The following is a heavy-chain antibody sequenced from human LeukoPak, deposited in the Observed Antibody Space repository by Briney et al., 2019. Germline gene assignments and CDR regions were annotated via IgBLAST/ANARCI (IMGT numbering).Heavy chain of an antibody. J-gene: IGHJ5*02. Sequence: SETLSLTCAVSGYSISSGYYWGWIRQPPGKGLEWIGSIYHSGSTYYNPSLKSRVTILVDTSKNQFSLKLSSVTAADTAVYYCARHCSSTSCLLRWFDPWGQGTLVTVSS. CDR2: IYHSGST. D-gene: IGHD2-2*01. CDR3: ARHCSSTSCLLRWFDP. CDR1: GYSISSGYY. V-gene: IGHV4-38-2*01.